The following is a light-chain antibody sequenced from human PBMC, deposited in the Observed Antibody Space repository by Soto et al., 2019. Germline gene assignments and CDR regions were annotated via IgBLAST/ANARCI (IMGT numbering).Light chain of an antibody. J-gene: IGKJ2*01. CDR2: LGS. CDR1: QSLLNSNGYNY. Sequence: DIVMTQSPLSLPVTPGEPASISCRSGQSLLNSNGYNYLDWYLQKPGQSPQLLIYLGSNRASGVHDRFSGSGSGTDFTLKISRVEAEDVGVYYCMQALQTPYTFGQGTKLEIK. V-gene: IGKV2-28*01. CDR3: MQALQTPYT.